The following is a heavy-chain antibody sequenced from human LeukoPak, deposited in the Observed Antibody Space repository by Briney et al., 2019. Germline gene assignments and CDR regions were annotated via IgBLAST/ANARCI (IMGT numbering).Heavy chain of an antibody. D-gene: IGHD4-17*01. J-gene: IGHJ4*02. Sequence: GGSLRLSCAASGFTFDDYAMHWVRQAPGKGLEWVSGISWNSGSIGYADSVKGRFTISRDNAKNSLYLQMNSLRAEDTALYYCAKDRDHGDKIAPLDYWGQGTLVTVSS. CDR3: AKDRDHGDKIAPLDY. CDR1: GFTFDDYA. V-gene: IGHV3-9*01. CDR2: ISWNSGSI.